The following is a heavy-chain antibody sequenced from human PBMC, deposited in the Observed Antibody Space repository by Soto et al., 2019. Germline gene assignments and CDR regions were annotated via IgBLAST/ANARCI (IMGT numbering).Heavy chain of an antibody. CDR2: IYYSGST. D-gene: IGHD6-13*01. CDR1: GGSISSRNYY. Sequence: PSETLSLTCTVSGGSISSRNYYWGWIRQPPGKELQWIGNIYYSGSTYYNPSLGSRVTISVDTSKNQFSLRLISVTASDTAVYYCDRHRGSGTSTAAALLDYWGQGILVNVSS. J-gene: IGHJ4*02. V-gene: IGHV4-39*01. CDR3: DRHRGSGTSTAAALLDY.